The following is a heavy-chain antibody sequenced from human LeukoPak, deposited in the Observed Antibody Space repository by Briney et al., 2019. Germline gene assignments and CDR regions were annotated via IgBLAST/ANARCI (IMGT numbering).Heavy chain of an antibody. V-gene: IGHV3-30-3*01. CDR3: ARGREDSSGWYVSYYYYGMDV. D-gene: IGHD6-19*01. Sequence: GRSLRLSCAASGFTFSSYAMHWVRQAPGKGLEWVAVISYDGSNKYYADSVKGRFTISRDNSKNTLYLQMNSLRAEDTAVYYCARGREDSSGWYVSYYYYGMDVWGQGTMVTVSS. CDR2: ISYDGSNK. J-gene: IGHJ6*02. CDR1: GFTFSSYA.